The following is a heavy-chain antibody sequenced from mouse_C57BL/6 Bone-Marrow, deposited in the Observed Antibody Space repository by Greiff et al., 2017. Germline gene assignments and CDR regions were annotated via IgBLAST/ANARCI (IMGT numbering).Heavy chain of an antibody. CDR1: GFTFSDYY. CDR3: ARNPPYGRDY. D-gene: IGHD1-1*02. CDR2: ICNGGGST. V-gene: IGHV5-12*01. Sequence: EVKLQESGGGLVQPGGSLKLSCAASGFTFSDYYMYWVRQTPEKRLEWVAYICNGGGSTYYPDTVKGRFTISRDNAKNTLYLQMSRLKSEDTAMYCCARNPPYGRDYWGQGTAVTVTS. J-gene: IGHJ4*01.